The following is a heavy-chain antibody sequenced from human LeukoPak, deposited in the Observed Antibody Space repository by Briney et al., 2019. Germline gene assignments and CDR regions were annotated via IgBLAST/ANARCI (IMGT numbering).Heavy chain of an antibody. CDR1: GFSFSSYG. V-gene: IGHV1-18*01. J-gene: IGHJ4*02. CDR3: ARGGALTSFDS. D-gene: IGHD1-26*01. Sequence: ASVSVSFKASGFSFSSYGFSWVRQAPGQGLEWMGWISAYNGKTNYAQKFQGRVTMTTDTSTPTVYMDLRSPRSDDTAVYFCARGGALTSFDSWGQGTLITVSS. CDR2: ISAYNGKT.